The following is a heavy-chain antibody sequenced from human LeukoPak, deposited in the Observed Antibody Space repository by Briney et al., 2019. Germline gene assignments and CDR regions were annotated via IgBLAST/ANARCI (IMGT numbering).Heavy chain of an antibody. CDR3: ARASGGSCYDY. V-gene: IGHV3-21*06. D-gene: IGHD2-15*01. CDR1: GFTFSTYY. CDR2: ITTSSYI. J-gene: IGHJ4*02. Sequence: PGGSLRLSCVASGFTFSTYYMNWVRQAPGKGLEWVSSITTSSYIYYADSVKGRFTISRDDAKNSLYLQMSSLRAEDTAVYYCARASGGSCYDYWGQGTLVTVSS.